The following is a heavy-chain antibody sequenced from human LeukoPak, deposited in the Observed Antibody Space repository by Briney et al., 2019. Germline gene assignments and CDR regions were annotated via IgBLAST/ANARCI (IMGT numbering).Heavy chain of an antibody. D-gene: IGHD3-16*02. CDR3: ARGSYDYVWGSYRLYYFDY. V-gene: IGHV4-34*01. CDR1: GGSFSGYY. Sequence: SQTLSLTCAVYGGSFSGYYWSWIRQPPGKGLEWIGEINHSGSTNYNPSLKGRVTISVDTSKNQFSLKLSSVTAADTAVYYCARGSYDYVWGSYRLYYFDYWGQGTLVTVSS. CDR2: INHSGST. J-gene: IGHJ4*02.